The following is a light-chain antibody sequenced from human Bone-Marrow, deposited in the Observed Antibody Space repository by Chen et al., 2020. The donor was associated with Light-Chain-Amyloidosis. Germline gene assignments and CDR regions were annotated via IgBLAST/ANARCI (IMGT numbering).Light chain of an antibody. V-gene: IGLV3-21*02. Sequence: SYVLTQPSSVSVAPGQTATIACGGNNIGSISVHWYQRTPGQAPLLVVFADSDRPSGIPERLSGSNSGNTATLTISRVEAGDEADYYCQVWDRSSDRPVFGGGTKLTVL. CDR3: QVWDRSSDRPV. J-gene: IGLJ3*02. CDR2: ADS. CDR1: NIGSIS.